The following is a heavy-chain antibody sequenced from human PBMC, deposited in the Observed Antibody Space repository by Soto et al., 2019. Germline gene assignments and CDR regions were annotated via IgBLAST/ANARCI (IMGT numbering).Heavy chain of an antibody. CDR3: ARVSGALLWFGESN. J-gene: IGHJ4*02. D-gene: IGHD3-10*01. Sequence: GGSLRLSCADSGFTFSSYAMHWVRQAPGKGLEWVAGISYDGSNKYYADSVKGRFTISRDNSKNTLYLQMNSLRAEDTAVYYCARVSGALLWFGESNWGQGTLVTVSS. CDR2: ISYDGSNK. CDR1: GFTFSSYA. V-gene: IGHV3-30-3*01.